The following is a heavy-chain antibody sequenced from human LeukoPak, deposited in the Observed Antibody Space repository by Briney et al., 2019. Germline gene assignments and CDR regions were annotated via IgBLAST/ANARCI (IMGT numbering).Heavy chain of an antibody. CDR3: ARHAHDYFDY. J-gene: IGHJ4*02. V-gene: IGHV5-10-1*01. CDR1: GYSFTGYW. CDR2: IDPSDSYT. Sequence: PGESLKISCKGSGYSFTGYWISWVRQMPGKGLEWMGRIDPSDSYTNYSPSFQGHVTISADKSISTAYLQWSSLKASDTAMYYCARHAHDYFDYWGQGTLVTVSS.